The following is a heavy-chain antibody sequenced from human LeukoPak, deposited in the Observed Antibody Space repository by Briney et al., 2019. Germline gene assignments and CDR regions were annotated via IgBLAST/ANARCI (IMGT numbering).Heavy chain of an antibody. CDR1: GFTFSSYA. D-gene: IGHD3-10*01. CDR2: ISGSGGST. CDR3: AKESGYYGSGSYYSAGFFDY. J-gene: IGHJ4*02. V-gene: IGHV3-23*01. Sequence: GGSLRLSCAASGFTFSSYAMSWVRQAPGKGLEWVSAISGSGGSTYYADSVKGRFTISRDNSKNTLYPQMNSLRAEDTAVYYCAKESGYYGSGSYYSAGFFDYWGQGTLVTVSS.